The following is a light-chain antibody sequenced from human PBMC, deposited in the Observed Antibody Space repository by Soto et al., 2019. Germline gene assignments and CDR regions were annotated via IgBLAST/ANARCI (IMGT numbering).Light chain of an antibody. CDR2: KAS. V-gene: IGKV1-5*03. CDR3: QQYNPYSPWT. CDR1: QSITGW. Sequence: DIQMTQSPPTLSASVGDRVTISCRASQSITGWLAWFQQKPGKAPKLLISKASKFESGVPSRFSGSGSGTDFTLTISGLQPDDFATYYCQQYNPYSPWTFGQGTKVEIK. J-gene: IGKJ1*01.